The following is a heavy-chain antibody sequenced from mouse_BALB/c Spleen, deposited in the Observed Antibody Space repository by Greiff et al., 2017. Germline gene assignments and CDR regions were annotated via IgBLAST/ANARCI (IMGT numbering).Heavy chain of an antibody. CDR1: GYTFTSYW. D-gene: IGHD1-1*01. Sequence: VQLQQSGAELARPGASVKLSCKASGYTFTSYWMQWVKQRPGQGLEWIGAIYPGDGDTRYTQKFKGKATLTADKSSSTAYMQLSSLASEDSAVYYCASKDYYGGFAYWGQGTLVTVSA. CDR2: IYPGDGDT. J-gene: IGHJ3*01. CDR3: ASKDYYGGFAY. V-gene: IGHV1-87*01.